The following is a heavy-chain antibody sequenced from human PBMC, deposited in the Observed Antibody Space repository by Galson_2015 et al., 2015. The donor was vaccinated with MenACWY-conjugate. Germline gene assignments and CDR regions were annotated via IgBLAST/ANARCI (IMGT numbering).Heavy chain of an antibody. J-gene: IGHJ4*02. Sequence: SLRLSCASSGFIFSSYWMHWVRHAPGKGLVWVSGINSDGSSKRYADSVKGRFTISRDNAKNSLYLQMNSLRAEDTAVYYCARDNNSSWYIFDYWGQGTLV. CDR1: GFIFSSYW. V-gene: IGHV3-74*01. CDR2: INSDGSSK. D-gene: IGHD6-13*01. CDR3: ARDNNSSWYIFDY.